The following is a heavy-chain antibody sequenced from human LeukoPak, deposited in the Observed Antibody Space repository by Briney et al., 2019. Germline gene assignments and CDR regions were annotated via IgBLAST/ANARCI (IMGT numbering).Heavy chain of an antibody. Sequence: PSETLSLTCAVYGGSFSGYYWSWIRQPPGKGLEWIGEINHSGSTNYNPSLKSRVTISVDTSKNQFSLKLSSVTAADTAVYYCARGHYSSSWRKFDPWGRGTLVTVSS. CDR1: GGSFSGYY. CDR3: ARGHYSSSWRKFDP. D-gene: IGHD6-13*01. V-gene: IGHV4-34*01. J-gene: IGHJ5*02. CDR2: INHSGST.